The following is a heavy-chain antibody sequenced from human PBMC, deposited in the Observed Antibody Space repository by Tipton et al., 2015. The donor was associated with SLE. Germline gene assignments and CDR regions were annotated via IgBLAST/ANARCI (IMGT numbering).Heavy chain of an antibody. CDR1: GGSFSNSY. CDR2: IFYTGST. D-gene: IGHD3-22*01. CDR3: ARVTGGGFDSSGYPFGD. Sequence: TLSLTCTVSGGSFSNSYWTWVRQPPGKGLEWIGSIFYTGSTHYNPSLTRRVTISLDTSKHLFSLLLSSVTAADAAVYFCARVTGGGFDSSGYPFGDWGPGALVAGAS. J-gene: IGHJ4*02. V-gene: IGHV4-59*01.